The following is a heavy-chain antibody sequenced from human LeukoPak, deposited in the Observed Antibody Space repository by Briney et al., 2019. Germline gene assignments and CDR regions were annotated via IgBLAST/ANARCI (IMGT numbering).Heavy chain of an antibody. V-gene: IGHV3-30*03. Sequence: GGSLRLSCAASGFTFSSYGIHWVRQAPGKGLEWVAVISHDGSKKYYADSVKGRFTISRDNSKNTVSLQMNSLRAEDTALYYCARDIDWGAFDAWGQGTLVTVSS. CDR3: ARDIDWGAFDA. CDR1: GFTFSSYG. D-gene: IGHD3-9*01. CDR2: ISHDGSKK. J-gene: IGHJ5*02.